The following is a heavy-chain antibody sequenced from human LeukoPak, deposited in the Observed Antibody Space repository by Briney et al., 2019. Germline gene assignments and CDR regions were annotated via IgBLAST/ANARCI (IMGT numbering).Heavy chain of an antibody. CDR2: INSDGGST. CDR3: ARVLGSGGSGYYYDAFDI. J-gene: IGHJ3*02. Sequence: GGSLRLSCAASGFTFSSYWMHWVRQAPGKGLVWVSRINSDGGSTSYTDSVKGRFTISRDNAKNTLYLQMNSLRAEDTAVYYCARVLGSGGSGYYYDAFDIWGQGTMVTVSS. D-gene: IGHD3-22*01. CDR1: GFTFSSYW. V-gene: IGHV3-74*01.